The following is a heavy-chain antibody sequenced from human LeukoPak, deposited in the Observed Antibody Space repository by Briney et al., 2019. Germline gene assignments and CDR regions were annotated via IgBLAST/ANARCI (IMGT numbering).Heavy chain of an antibody. CDR3: ARDSGPDAFDI. Sequence: GGSLRLSCAASGFTVSSNYMSRVRQAPGKGLEWVSVIYSGGSTYYADSVKGRFTISRDNSKNTLYLQMNSLRAEDTAVYYCARDSGPDAFDIWGQGTMVTVSS. D-gene: IGHD1-26*01. CDR1: GFTVSSNY. V-gene: IGHV3-66*02. CDR2: IYSGGST. J-gene: IGHJ3*02.